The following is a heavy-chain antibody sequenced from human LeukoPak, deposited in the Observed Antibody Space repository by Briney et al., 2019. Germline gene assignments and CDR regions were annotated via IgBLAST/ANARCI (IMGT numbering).Heavy chain of an antibody. V-gene: IGHV4-34*01. J-gene: IGHJ4*02. CDR1: GGSFSGYY. Sequence: PSETLSLTCAAYGGSFSGYYWSWIRQPPGKGLEWIGEINHSGSTNYNPSLKSRVTISVDTSKNQFSLKLSSVTAADTAVYYCARGTFWSGTYNGYYFDYWGQGALVTVSS. CDR2: INHSGST. D-gene: IGHD3-3*01. CDR3: ARGTFWSGTYNGYYFDY.